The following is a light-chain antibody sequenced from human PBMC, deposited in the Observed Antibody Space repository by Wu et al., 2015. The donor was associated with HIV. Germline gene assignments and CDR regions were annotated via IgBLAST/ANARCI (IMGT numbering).Light chain of an antibody. CDR1: ESVSGY. J-gene: IGKJ2*01. CDR2: GAS. Sequence: VLTQSPGTLSLSPGERATLSCSVSESVSGYLAWYQQRPGQPPTLLIYGASSRAAGIPDRFSGSGSGTDFSFTIRRLEPEDFAVYYCQQYNSSPYNFGQGTKLEIK. V-gene: IGKV3-20*01. CDR3: QQYNSSPYN.